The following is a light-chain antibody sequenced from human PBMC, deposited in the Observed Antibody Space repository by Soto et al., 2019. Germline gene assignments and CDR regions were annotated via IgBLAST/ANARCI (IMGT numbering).Light chain of an antibody. CDR1: QSVSSAY. CDR3: QQYGSSPPSVT. Sequence: EIVLTRSPATLSLSPGDRDTLSCRASQSVSSAYLAWYQQKRGQAPRLLIYGASNRATGIPDRFSGSGSGTDFTLTISRLEPEDFAVYYCQQYGSSPPSVTFGQGTRLEIK. J-gene: IGKJ5*01. CDR2: GAS. V-gene: IGKV3-20*01.